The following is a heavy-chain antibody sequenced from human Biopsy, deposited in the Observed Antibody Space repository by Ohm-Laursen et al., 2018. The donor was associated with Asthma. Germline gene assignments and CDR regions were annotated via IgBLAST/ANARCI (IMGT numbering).Heavy chain of an antibody. D-gene: IGHD3-3*02. CDR2: IKHDGTEK. J-gene: IGHJ1*01. CDR1: GFTFGDYW. V-gene: IGHV3-7*01. Sequence: GSLRLSCSASGFTFGDYWMSWVRQVPGKGLEWVANIKHDGTEKNHVDSLKGRFTISRDNAKNSLYLQMNSLRAEDTAVYYCARTFHFWSPYHAEHYQLWGQGTLGTGPS. CDR3: ARTFHFWSPYHAEHYQL.